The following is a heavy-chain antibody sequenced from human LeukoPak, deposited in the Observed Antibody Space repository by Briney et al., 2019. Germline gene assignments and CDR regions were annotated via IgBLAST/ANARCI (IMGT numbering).Heavy chain of an antibody. D-gene: IGHD3-22*01. CDR2: ISSGSSYM. CDR1: AFTVNTYS. Sequence: RASLILSCAPSAFTVNTYSMNWFSEAQRNWLECVSSISSGSSYMYYADSMKGRFTISRDNAKNSLYLQMNSLRAEDTAVYYCARASYSSDSSGYFFFHDYWGQGALVTVSS. V-gene: IGHV3-21*01. CDR3: ARASYSSDSSGYFFFHDY. J-gene: IGHJ4*02.